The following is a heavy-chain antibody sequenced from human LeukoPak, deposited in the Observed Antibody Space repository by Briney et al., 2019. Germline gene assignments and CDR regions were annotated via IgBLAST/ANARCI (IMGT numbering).Heavy chain of an antibody. CDR3: ARDFGTTGWHTFDY. V-gene: IGHV6-1*01. Sequence: SQTLSLTCVVSGDSVSSRNGAWNWIRQSPSRGLEWLGRTYYRSKWYNDYAESMEGRMTISQDTSKNQYSLHLNSVTPDDTAVYYCARDFGTTGWHTFDYWGQGTLVTVSS. J-gene: IGHJ4*02. D-gene: IGHD6-19*01. CDR1: GDSVSSRNGA. CDR2: TYYRSKWYN.